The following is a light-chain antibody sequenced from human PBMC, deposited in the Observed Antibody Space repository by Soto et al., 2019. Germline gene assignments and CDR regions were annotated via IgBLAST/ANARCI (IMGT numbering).Light chain of an antibody. Sequence: QSVLTQPASVSGSPGQSITISCTGTSSDVGAYNYVSWFQQHPGKAPTLIISEVSNRPSGVSNRFSGSKSGNAASLTISGLQAEDEADYLCFSFTTDWTHVFGTGTKV. CDR3: FSFTTDWTHV. CDR1: SSDVGAYNY. CDR2: EVS. J-gene: IGLJ1*01. V-gene: IGLV2-14*01.